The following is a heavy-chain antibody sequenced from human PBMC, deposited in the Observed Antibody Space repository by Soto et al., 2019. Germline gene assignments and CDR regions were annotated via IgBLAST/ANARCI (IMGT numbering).Heavy chain of an antibody. Sequence: PXESLKISFTGFGYAFTSYWIAWVRQIPGKGLEWMGIIYPGDSDTRYSPSFQGQVTISVDKSISTAYLQWSTLKASDTAMYYCARGYCTTTICDPWFDPWGQGTLVTVS. V-gene: IGHV5-51*01. D-gene: IGHD2-2*01. J-gene: IGHJ5*02. CDR3: ARGYCTTTICDPWFDP. CDR2: IYPGDSDT. CDR1: GYAFTSYW.